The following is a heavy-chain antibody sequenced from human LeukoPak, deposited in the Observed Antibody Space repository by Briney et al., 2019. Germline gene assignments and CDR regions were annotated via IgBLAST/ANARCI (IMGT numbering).Heavy chain of an antibody. D-gene: IGHD6-25*01. CDR2: IGTSSTTI. CDR3: ARFAAGGSYYYYMDV. J-gene: IGHJ6*03. Sequence: PGGALRLACAASGFTFSSYTGDWGRQPPGKGVEWVSNIGTSSTTIYYADSVKGRFTISRDNAKNSLYLQMNSLRADDTAVYYCARFAAGGSYYYYMDVWGKGTTVTVSS. V-gene: IGHV3-48*01. CDR1: GFTFSSYT.